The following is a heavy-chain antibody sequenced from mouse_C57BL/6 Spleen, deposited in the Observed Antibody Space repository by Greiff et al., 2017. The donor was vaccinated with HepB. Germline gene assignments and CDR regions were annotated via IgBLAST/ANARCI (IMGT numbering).Heavy chain of an antibody. V-gene: IGHV1-15*01. D-gene: IGHD2-5*01. CDR2: IDPETGGT. Sequence: QVTLKESGAELVRPGASVTLSCKASGYTFTDYEMHWVKQTPVHGLEWIGAIDPETGGTAYNQKFKGKAILTADKSSSTAYMELRSLTSEDSAVYYCTRPYYSNCFDYWGQGTTLTVSS. CDR3: TRPYYSNCFDY. J-gene: IGHJ2*01. CDR1: GYTFTDYE.